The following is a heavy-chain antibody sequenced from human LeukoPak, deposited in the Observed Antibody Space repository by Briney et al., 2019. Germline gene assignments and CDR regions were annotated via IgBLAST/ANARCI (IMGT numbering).Heavy chain of an antibody. D-gene: IGHD3-3*01. J-gene: IGHJ5*02. CDR2: ISSSSSTI. CDR1: GFTFSSYS. V-gene: IGHV3-48*01. Sequence: VGSLRLSCAASGFTFSSYSMNWVRQAPGKGLEWVSFISSSSSTIYYADSVKGRFNISRDNAKNSLYMHMNRLRAEDKAVYYCARDGLRFLEGNWFDPWGQGTLVTVSS. CDR3: ARDGLRFLEGNWFDP.